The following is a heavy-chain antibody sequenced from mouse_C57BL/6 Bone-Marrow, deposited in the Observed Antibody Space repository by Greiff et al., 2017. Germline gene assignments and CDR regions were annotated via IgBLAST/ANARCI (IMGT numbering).Heavy chain of an antibody. J-gene: IGHJ4*01. D-gene: IGHD3-2*01. Sequence: LVESGAELARPGASVKLSCKASGYTFTSYGISWVKQRPGQGLEWIGEIYPRSGNTYYNEKFKGKATLTADKSSSTAYMELRSLTSEDSAVYFCAREKTARDYYAMDYWGQGTSVTVSS. V-gene: IGHV1-81*01. CDR1: GYTFTSYG. CDR2: IYPRSGNT. CDR3: AREKTARDYYAMDY.